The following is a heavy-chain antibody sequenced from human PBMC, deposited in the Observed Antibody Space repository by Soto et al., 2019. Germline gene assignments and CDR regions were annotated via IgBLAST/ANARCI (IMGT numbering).Heavy chain of an antibody. V-gene: IGHV3-74*03. J-gene: IGHJ3*02. CDR3: AREAGYCSRTSCYRRAFDT. CDR1: GFTFSGHW. CDR2: INTDGGSS. Sequence: EVQLVESGGDLIQPGGSLRLSCAASGFTFSGHWMHWVRQVPGKGLEWVSRINTDGGSSAYADSVKGRFTISRDNAKNTLYLQMNGLRAEHTAVYYCAREAGYCSRTSCYRRAFDTWGQGTTVTVS. D-gene: IGHD2-2*01.